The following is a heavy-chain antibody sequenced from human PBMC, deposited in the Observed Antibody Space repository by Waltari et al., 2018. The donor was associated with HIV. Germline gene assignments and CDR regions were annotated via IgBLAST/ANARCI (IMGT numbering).Heavy chain of an antibody. CDR3: ARTVGTSISGVITYNWFDS. Sequence: QVQLQESGPGLVKPSETLSLTCNVSAYTINHYYLSWIRQSPAKGLEWIGYIYYTGTSNYNPSPSLKSRVTMSLDTSKTQFSLKLTSVSAADTAVYYCARTVGTSISGVITYNWFDSWGQGTLVTVSS. D-gene: IGHD3-3*01. CDR2: IYYTGTS. J-gene: IGHJ5*01. CDR1: AYTINHYY. V-gene: IGHV4-59*01.